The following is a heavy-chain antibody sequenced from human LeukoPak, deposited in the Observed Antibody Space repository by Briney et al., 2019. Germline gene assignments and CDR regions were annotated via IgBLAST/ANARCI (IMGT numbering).Heavy chain of an antibody. J-gene: IGHJ4*02. V-gene: IGHV3-74*01. D-gene: IGHD3-10*01. CDR2: INSDGSST. CDR1: GFTFSSYW. Sequence: GGSLRLSCAASGFTFSSYWMHWVRQAPGKGLVWVSRINSDGSSTSYADSVKGRFTISRDNAKNTPYLQMNSLRAEDTAVYYCARAPYYGSGSGTFDYWGQGTLVTVSS. CDR3: ARAPYYGSGSGTFDY.